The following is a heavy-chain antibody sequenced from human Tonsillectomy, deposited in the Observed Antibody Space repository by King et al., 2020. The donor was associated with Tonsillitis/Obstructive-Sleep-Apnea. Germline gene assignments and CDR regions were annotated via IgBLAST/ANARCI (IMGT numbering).Heavy chain of an antibody. V-gene: IGHV3-21*01. CDR3: ARGGPGALPSGLNFDY. D-gene: IGHD3-10*01. J-gene: IGHJ4*02. CDR1: GFTFSSYN. Sequence: VQLVESGGGLVKPGGSLRLSCAASGFTFSSYNMNWVRQAPGKGLEWVSSISSSSSYIYYADSVKGRFTISRDNAKNSLYLQMNSLRAEDTAVYYCARGGPGALPSGLNFDYWGQGTLVTVSS. CDR2: ISSSSSYI.